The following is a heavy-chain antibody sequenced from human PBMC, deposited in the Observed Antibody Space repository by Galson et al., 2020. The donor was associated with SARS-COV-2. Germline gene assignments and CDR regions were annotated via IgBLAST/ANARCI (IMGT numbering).Heavy chain of an antibody. Sequence: SETLSLTCTVSDGSISNYYWSWIRQPPGKGLEWMGYISDTGSTHYNPSLKSRVTISVDAPKNRFSLKLSSVTAADTAVYYCARSPLTSGWYWVDCWGQGALVTVSS. CDR1: DGSISNYY. CDR3: ARSPLTSGWYWVDC. D-gene: IGHD6-19*01. CDR2: ISDTGST. V-gene: IGHV4-59*01. J-gene: IGHJ4*02.